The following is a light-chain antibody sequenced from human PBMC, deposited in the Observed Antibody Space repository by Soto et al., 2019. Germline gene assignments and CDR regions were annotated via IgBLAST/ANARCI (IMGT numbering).Light chain of an antibody. J-gene: IGLJ3*02. CDR1: SSNIGTKT. V-gene: IGLV1-44*01. Sequence: QSVLTQSPSASGTPGQRVTISCSGSSSNIGTKTVNWYQQLPGTAPKLLIYSNSQRPSGVPVRFSGSKSGTSASLAISGLQSEDEADYYCAAWDDSLNGGVFGGGTKVTV. CDR2: SNS. CDR3: AAWDDSLNGGV.